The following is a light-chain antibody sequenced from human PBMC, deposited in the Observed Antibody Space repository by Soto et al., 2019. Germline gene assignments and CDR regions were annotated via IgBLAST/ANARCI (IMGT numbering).Light chain of an antibody. V-gene: IGKV3-20*01. CDR1: QSFSATS. CDR3: QQYGSSRT. Sequence: IVLTQSPGTLSLSPGERATLSCRASQSFSATSLAWYQQKPGQAPRLLIYGASSRATGIPDSFSGSGSGTDFTLTISRLEPEDFAVYYCQQYGSSRTFGQGTKVEIK. CDR2: GAS. J-gene: IGKJ1*01.